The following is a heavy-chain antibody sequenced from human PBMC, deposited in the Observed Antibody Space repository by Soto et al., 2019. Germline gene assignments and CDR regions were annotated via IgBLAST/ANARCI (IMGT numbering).Heavy chain of an antibody. CDR1: GFTLSNYA. CDR3: AKDLRDSSGYYYYIDS. V-gene: IGHV3-23*01. D-gene: IGHD3-22*01. J-gene: IGHJ4*02. CDR2: ISISGGST. Sequence: EVQLLESGGGSVQPGGSPRLSCAASGFTLSNYAMSWVRQAPGKGLEWVSAISISGGSTYYADSVKGRFTISRDSSKNTLYLQMNSLRAEDTAVYYCAKDLRDSSGYYYYIDSWGQGILVTVSS.